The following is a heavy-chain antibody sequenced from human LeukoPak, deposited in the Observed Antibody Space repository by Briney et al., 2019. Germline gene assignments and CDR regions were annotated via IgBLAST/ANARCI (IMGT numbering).Heavy chain of an antibody. V-gene: IGHV3-23*01. Sequence: GSLRLSCAASGFTFSSYAMSWVRQAPGKGLEWVSAISGSGGSTYYADSVKGRFTISRDNSKNTLYLQMNSLRAEDTAVYYCAKGFTYSSSWNPRGDYFDYWGQGTLVTVSS. CDR1: GFTFSSYA. CDR2: ISGSGGST. J-gene: IGHJ4*02. CDR3: AKGFTYSSSWNPRGDYFDY. D-gene: IGHD6-13*01.